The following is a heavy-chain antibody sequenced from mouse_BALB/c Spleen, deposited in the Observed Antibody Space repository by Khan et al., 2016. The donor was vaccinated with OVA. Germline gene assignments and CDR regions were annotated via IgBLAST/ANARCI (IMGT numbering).Heavy chain of an antibody. J-gene: IGHJ2*01. CDR2: INPTSGYT. V-gene: IGHV1-7*01. CDR3: ARDRIDY. Sequence: QVQLKQSGAELAKPGASVKMSCEASGYTFTTYWMHWVKQRPGQGLEWIGYINPTSGYTDYNQKFKDKATLTADKSSSTAYMQLSSLTSDDSAVYYCARDRIDYWGQGTTLTVSS. CDR1: GYTFTTYW.